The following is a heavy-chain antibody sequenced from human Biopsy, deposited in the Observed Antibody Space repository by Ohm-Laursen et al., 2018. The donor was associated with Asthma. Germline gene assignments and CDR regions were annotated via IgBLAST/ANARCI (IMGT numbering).Heavy chain of an antibody. J-gene: IGHJ4*02. CDR3: ARHWNWGSFFDY. CDR1: GGSVSSGNNS. Sequence: SDTLSLTCAVSGGSVSSGNNSWTWIRQPPGKGLEWIGSISYTGNTDIPSLRSRVTLSMDTSKNNFSLKLTSVTAADTAVFYCARHWNWGSFFDYWGQGMLVTVSS. CDR2: ISYTGNT. D-gene: IGHD7-27*01. V-gene: IGHV4-39*01.